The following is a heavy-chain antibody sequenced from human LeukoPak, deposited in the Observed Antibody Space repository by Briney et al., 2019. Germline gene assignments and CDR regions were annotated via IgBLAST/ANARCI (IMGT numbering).Heavy chain of an antibody. CDR3: ARAIAGAGPYCFDY. Sequence: GGSLRLSCAASGFTFSDYTMNWVRQAPGKGLEWVSSIGSVTTYIYYADSVKGRFTISRDNAKNSLSLQMNSLRAEDTAVYYCARAIAGAGPYCFDYWGQGTLVTVSS. D-gene: IGHD6-13*01. CDR1: GFTFSDYT. V-gene: IGHV3-21*01. J-gene: IGHJ4*02. CDR2: IGSVTTYI.